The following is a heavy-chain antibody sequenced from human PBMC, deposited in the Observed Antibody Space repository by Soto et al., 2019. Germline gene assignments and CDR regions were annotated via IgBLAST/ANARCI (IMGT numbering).Heavy chain of an antibody. CDR2: ISAYNGNT. CDR1: GYTFTSYG. J-gene: IGHJ5*02. V-gene: IGHV1-18*01. D-gene: IGHD2-15*01. CDR3: ARGFCSGGSCYGFWWFDP. Sequence: QVQLVQSGAEVKKPGASVKVSCKASGYTFTSYGISWVRQAPGQGLEWRGWISAYNGNTNYAQKLQGRVTMTTDTSTSTAYMELRSLRYDDTAVYYCARGFCSGGSCYGFWWFDPSGQGTLVTVSS.